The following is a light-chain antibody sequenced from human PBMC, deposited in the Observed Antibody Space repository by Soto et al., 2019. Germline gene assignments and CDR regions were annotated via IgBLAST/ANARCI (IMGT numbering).Light chain of an antibody. J-gene: IGKJ2*01. V-gene: IGKV3-20*01. CDR2: GAS. Sequence: EIVLTQSPGTLSLSPGERATLSCRASQSVSSNYIAWYQQNPGQAPRLLIYGASTRATGIPDRFSGSGSGTDFTLTISRLEPEDFSVYFCQQYGRSPPFAFGQRTKVDIK. CDR1: QSVSSNY. CDR3: QQYGRSPPFA.